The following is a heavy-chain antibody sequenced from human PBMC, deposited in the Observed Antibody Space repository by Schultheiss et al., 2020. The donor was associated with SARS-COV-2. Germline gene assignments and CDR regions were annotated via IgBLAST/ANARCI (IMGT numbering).Heavy chain of an antibody. J-gene: IGHJ4*02. CDR3: AREYCSGGSCHFDY. CDR1: GGSISSGGYY. D-gene: IGHD2-15*01. Sequence: SETLSLTCTVSGGSISSGGYYWSWIRQHPGKGLEWIGYIYYSGSTNYNPSLESRVTISVDTSKNQFSLKLSSVTAADTAVYYCAREYCSGGSCHFDYWGQGTLVTVSS. V-gene: IGHV4-31*03. CDR2: IYYSGST.